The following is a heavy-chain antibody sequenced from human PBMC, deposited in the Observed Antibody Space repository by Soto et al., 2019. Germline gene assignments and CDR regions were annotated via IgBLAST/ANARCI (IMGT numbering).Heavy chain of an antibody. D-gene: IGHD3-22*01. Sequence: GASVKVSCKASGFTFTSSAMQWLRQARGQRLEWIGWIVVGSGNTDYAQKFQERVTITRDMSTSTAYMELSSLRSEDTAVYYCAAVVINSRDDWGQGTLVTVSS. J-gene: IGHJ4*02. CDR3: AAVVINSRDD. CDR2: IVVGSGNT. CDR1: GFTFTSSA. V-gene: IGHV1-58*02.